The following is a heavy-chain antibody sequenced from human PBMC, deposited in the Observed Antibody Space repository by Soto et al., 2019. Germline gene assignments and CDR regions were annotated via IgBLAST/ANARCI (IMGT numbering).Heavy chain of an antibody. CDR1: GFTFSSYV. V-gene: IGHV3-23*01. J-gene: IGHJ6*02. Sequence: EVQLLESGGGLVQPGGSLRLSCAASGFTFSSYVMSWVRQAPRKGLEWVSAISGSGGSTYYADSVKGRFTISRDNSKNTLYLQMNSLRAEDTAVYYCANDLGPFEYYYYYYGMDVWGQGTTVTVSS. D-gene: IGHD7-27*01. CDR2: ISGSGGST. CDR3: ANDLGPFEYYYYYYGMDV.